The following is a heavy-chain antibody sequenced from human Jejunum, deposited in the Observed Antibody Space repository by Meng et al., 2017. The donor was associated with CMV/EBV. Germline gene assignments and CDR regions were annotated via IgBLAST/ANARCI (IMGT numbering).Heavy chain of an antibody. Sequence: YWMSWVRQAPGKGLEWVATINQDGSEKYHVGSVKGRFTISRDNAKNSLYLQMNSLRAEDAAVYYCARRPLGFCSTMNCQPLWYFDLWGRDTLVTVSS. CDR1: YW. V-gene: IGHV3-7*01. J-gene: IGHJ2*01. CDR2: INQDGSEK. D-gene: IGHD2-15*01. CDR3: ARRPLGFCSTMNCQPLWYFDL.